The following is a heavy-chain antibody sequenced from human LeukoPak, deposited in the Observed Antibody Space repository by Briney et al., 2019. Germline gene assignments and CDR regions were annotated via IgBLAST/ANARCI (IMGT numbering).Heavy chain of an antibody. D-gene: IGHD1-26*01. Sequence: GGSLRLSCAASGFSFNSYGMHWVRQAPGKGLEWVAVISYDGSNKYYADSVKGRFTISRDNSKNTLYLQMNSLRAEDTAVYYCAKGVSSYSGSPQYYGLDVWGQGTTVTVSS. CDR3: AKGVSSYSGSPQYYGLDV. CDR1: GFSFNSYG. CDR2: ISYDGSNK. V-gene: IGHV3-30*18. J-gene: IGHJ6*02.